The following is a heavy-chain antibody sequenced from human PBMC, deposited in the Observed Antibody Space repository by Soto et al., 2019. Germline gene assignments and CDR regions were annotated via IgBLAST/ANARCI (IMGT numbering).Heavy chain of an antibody. V-gene: IGHV1-8*01. Sequence: QVQLVQSGAEVKKPGASVKVSCKASGYTFTSYDINWVRQATGQGLEWMGWMNPNSGNTGYAQKFQGRVTVTRNTSISTAYMQLSSLRSEDTAVYYCARGIRILWFGELRGYYYYGMDVWGQGTTVTVSS. J-gene: IGHJ6*02. CDR3: ARGIRILWFGELRGYYYYGMDV. CDR2: MNPNSGNT. CDR1: GYTFTSYD. D-gene: IGHD3-10*01.